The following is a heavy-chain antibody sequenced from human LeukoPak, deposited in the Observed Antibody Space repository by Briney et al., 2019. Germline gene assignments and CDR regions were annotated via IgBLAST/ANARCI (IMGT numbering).Heavy chain of an antibody. CDR2: IKSKGDGETT. V-gene: IGHV3-15*01. D-gene: IGHD6-13*01. J-gene: IGHJ4*02. CDR3: TTATLHPTVPYSSIDF. CDR1: GFTFSSYS. Sequence: GGSLRLSCAASGFTFSSYSMSWVRQAPGKGLEWVGRIKSKGDGETTNYAAPVKGRFTISRDDSKNTLNLQMNSLKIEDTAVYYCTTATLHPTVPYSSIDFWGQGTLVSVSA.